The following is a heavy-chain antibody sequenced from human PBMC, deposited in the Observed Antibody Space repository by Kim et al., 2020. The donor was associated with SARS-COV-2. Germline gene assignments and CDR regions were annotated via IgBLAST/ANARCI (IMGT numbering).Heavy chain of an antibody. CDR3: TSSYYYDSSGYYYHY. CDR2: IRSKADGGTT. V-gene: IGHV3-49*04. D-gene: IGHD3-22*01. Sequence: GGSLRLSCTASGFTFGDYAMSWVRQAPGKGLEWVGGIRSKADGGTTEYAAAVKGRFTISRDDSKSITQLQMNSRKTEDTAVYYCTSSYYYDSSGYYYHYWGQGSLGTASS. CDR1: GFTFGDYA. J-gene: IGHJ4*02.